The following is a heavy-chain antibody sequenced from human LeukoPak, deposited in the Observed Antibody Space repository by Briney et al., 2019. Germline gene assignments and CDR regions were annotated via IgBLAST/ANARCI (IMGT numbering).Heavy chain of an antibody. CDR1: GFTFSNYL. D-gene: IGHD4-23*01. Sequence: GGSLRLSCAASGFTFSNYLMSWVLQAPGKGGEWVGNINKYGRAKYYVDSVKGRFTISRDNAKNSVYLQMNSLRDEDTAVYHCASSHDSGGNDWGQGTLVTVSS. V-gene: IGHV3-7*01. J-gene: IGHJ4*02. CDR3: ASSHDSGGND. CDR2: INKYGRAK.